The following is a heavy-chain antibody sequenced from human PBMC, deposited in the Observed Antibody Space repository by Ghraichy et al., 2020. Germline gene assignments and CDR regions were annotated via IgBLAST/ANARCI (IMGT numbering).Heavy chain of an antibody. V-gene: IGHV4-59*01. J-gene: IGHJ6*02. CDR3: ARAGYCSGGSCPWGYGMDV. CDR2: IYYSGST. D-gene: IGHD2-15*01. CDR1: GGSISSYY. Sequence: SENLSLTCTVSGGSISSYYWSWIRQPPGKGLEWIGYIYYSGSTNYNPSLKSRVTISVDTSKNQFSLKLSSVTAADTAVYYCARAGYCSGGSCPWGYGMDVWGQGTTVTVSS.